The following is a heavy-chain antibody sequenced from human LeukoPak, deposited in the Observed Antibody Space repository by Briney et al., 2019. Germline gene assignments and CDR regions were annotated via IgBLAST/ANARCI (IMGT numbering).Heavy chain of an antibody. CDR3: ATHDVLTGYPYFEL. CDR2: IRQDGSVQ. V-gene: IGHV3-7*01. Sequence: GGSLRLSCAASGFTFSSYAMSWVRQAPGKGLEWVANIRQDGSVQYYVDSVKGRFTISRDNAKNSLYLQMNNLSAEDTAVYYCATHDVLTGYPYFELWGQGTLVAVSS. J-gene: IGHJ4*02. CDR1: GFTFSSYA. D-gene: IGHD3-9*01.